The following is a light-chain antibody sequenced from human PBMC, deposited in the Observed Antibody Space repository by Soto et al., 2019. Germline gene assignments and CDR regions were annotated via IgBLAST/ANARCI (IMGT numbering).Light chain of an antibody. CDR2: EVS. V-gene: IGLV2-8*01. CDR1: SSDVGGYNY. J-gene: IGLJ2*01. Sequence: QSALTQPPSASGSPVQSVTISCTGTSSDVGGYNYVSWYQQHPGKAPKLMISEVSKRPSGVPDRFSGSKSGNTASLTVSGLQAEDEADYYCSSFAGNNNLVFGGGTKVTVL. CDR3: SSFAGNNNLV.